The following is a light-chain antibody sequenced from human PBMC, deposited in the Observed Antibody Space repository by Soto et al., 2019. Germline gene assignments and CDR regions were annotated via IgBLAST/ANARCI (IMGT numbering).Light chain of an antibody. J-gene: IGKJ4*01. CDR3: HQYDSEPLT. Sequence: EMVLTQSPGTLSLSPGERATLSCRASQSVSSIYLAWYQQKPGQAPRLLIYGASSRATGIPDRFSGSGSGTDFTLTISRLEPEDFAVYYGHQYDSEPLTFGGGTKVEIK. CDR2: GAS. CDR1: QSVSSIY. V-gene: IGKV3-20*01.